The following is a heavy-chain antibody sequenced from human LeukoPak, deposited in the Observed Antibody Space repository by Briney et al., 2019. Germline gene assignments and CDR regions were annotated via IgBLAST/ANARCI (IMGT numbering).Heavy chain of an antibody. Sequence: PGGSLRLSCAASGFTFSSYAMNWVRQAPGKGLEWVSVISGSGGTTYYADSVKGRFTISRDNSKNTLYLQMNSLRAEDTAVYYCAKGAGYSYGRDAFDIWGQGTMVTVSS. J-gene: IGHJ3*02. V-gene: IGHV3-23*01. CDR1: GFTFSSYA. CDR2: ISGSGGTT. CDR3: AKGAGYSYGRDAFDI. D-gene: IGHD5-18*01.